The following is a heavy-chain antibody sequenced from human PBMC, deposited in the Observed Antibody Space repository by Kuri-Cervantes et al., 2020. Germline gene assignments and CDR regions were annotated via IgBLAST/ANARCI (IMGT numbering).Heavy chain of an antibody. V-gene: IGHV3-15*01. D-gene: IGHD5-18*01. CDR1: GFTFSNAW. Sequence: GGSLRLSCAASGFTFSNAWMSWVRQAPGKGLEWVGRIKSKTDGGTTDYAAPVKGRFTISRDDSKNTLYLQMNSLKTEGTAVYYCTRDGAAMDLVGWFDPWGQGTLVTVSS. CDR2: IKSKTDGGTT. CDR3: TRDGAAMDLVGWFDP. J-gene: IGHJ5*02.